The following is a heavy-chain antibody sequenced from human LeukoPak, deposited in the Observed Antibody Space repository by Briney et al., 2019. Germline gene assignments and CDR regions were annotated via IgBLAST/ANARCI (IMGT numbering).Heavy chain of an antibody. V-gene: IGHV1-8*01. J-gene: IGHJ4*02. D-gene: IGHD2-2*01. CDR1: GYTFTSYD. CDR2: MNPRSGDA. CDR3: ARWGGSQLDTEFDF. Sequence: ASVKVSCKASGYTFTSYDINWVRQATGQGLEWVGWMNPRSGDAGSAEKFQGRVTLTRDTSISTAYMELSSLRSEDTAVYYCARWGGSQLDTEFDFWGQGTLVTVSS.